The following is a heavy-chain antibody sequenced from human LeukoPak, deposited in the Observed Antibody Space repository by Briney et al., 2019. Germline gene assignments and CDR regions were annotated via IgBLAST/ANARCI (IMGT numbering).Heavy chain of an antibody. CDR3: ARQVIYVGSDYYYGMDV. D-gene: IGHD3-10*01. CDR1: GGSISSSSYY. Sequence: PSETLSLTCTVSGGSISSSSYYWGWLRQPPGKGLEWIGSIYYSGSTYYNPSLKSRVTISVDTSKNQFSLKLSSVTAADTAVYYCARQVIYVGSDYYYGMDVWGQGTTVTVSS. J-gene: IGHJ6*02. CDR2: IYYSGST. V-gene: IGHV4-39*01.